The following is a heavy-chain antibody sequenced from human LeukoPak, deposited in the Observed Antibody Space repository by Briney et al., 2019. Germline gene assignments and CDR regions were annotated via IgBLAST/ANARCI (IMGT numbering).Heavy chain of an antibody. V-gene: IGHV3-9*03. CDR1: GFTFDDYA. Sequence: GGSLRLSCAASGFTFDDYAMHWVRQAPGKCLEWVSGISWNSGSVGYADSVKGRFTISRDNAKNSLYLQMNSLRAEDMALYYCAKDITPRYDSSGYQGSYFDYWGQGTLVTVSS. J-gene: IGHJ4*02. CDR2: ISWNSGSV. CDR3: AKDITPRYDSSGYQGSYFDY. D-gene: IGHD3-22*01.